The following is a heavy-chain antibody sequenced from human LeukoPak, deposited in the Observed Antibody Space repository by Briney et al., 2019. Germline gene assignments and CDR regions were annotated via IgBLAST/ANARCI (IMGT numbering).Heavy chain of an antibody. CDR2: IYHSGST. CDR1: GGSISSGGYY. D-gene: IGHD2-2*01. J-gene: IGHJ4*02. V-gene: IGHV4-30-2*01. Sequence: SQTLSLTCTVSGGSISSGGYYWSWIRQPPGKGLEWIGYIYHSGSTYYNPSLKSRVTISVDRSKNQFSLKLSSVTAADTAVYYCASRGCSSTSCYVDYWGQGTLVTVSS. CDR3: ASRGCSSTSCYVDY.